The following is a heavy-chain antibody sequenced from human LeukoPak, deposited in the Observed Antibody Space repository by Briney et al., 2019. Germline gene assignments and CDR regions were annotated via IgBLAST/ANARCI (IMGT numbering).Heavy chain of an antibody. CDR1: GGSISSYY. V-gene: IGHV4-59*01. CDR3: ARGGGSSYYYGMDV. Sequence: SETLSLTCTVSGGSISSYYWSWIRQPPGKGLEWTGYIYYSGSTNYNPSLKSRVTISVDTSKNQFSLKLSSVTAADTAVYYCARGGGSSYYYGMDVWGQGTTVTVSS. D-gene: IGHD6-6*01. J-gene: IGHJ6*02. CDR2: IYYSGST.